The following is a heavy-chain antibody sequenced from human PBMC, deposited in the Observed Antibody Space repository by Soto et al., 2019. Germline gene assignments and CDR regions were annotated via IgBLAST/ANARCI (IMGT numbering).Heavy chain of an antibody. CDR3: ARLPYCIGGSCYSIDDAFDS. V-gene: IGHV4-59*08. D-gene: IGHD2-15*01. J-gene: IGHJ3*02. Sequence: SETLSLTCTVSGGSISSYYWSWIRQPPGKGLEWIGYIYYSGSTNYNPSLKSRVTISVDTSKNQFSLKLSSVTAADTAVYYCARLPYCIGGSCYSIDDAFDSRAQRTMVTGSS. CDR1: GGSISSYY. CDR2: IYYSGST.